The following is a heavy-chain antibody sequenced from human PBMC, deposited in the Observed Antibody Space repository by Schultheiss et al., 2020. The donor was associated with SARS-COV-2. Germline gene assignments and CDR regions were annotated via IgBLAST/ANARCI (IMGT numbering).Heavy chain of an antibody. CDR1: GGSISSYY. J-gene: IGHJ5*02. Sequence: SETLSLTCTVSGGSISSYYWSWIRQPPGKGLEWIGSIYYSGSTNYNPSLKSRVTISVDTSKNQFSLKLSSVTAADTAVYYCARGTDCSSTSCYWEYNWFDPWGQGTLVTVSS. V-gene: IGHV4-59*12. CDR2: IYYSGST. D-gene: IGHD2-2*01. CDR3: ARGTDCSSTSCYWEYNWFDP.